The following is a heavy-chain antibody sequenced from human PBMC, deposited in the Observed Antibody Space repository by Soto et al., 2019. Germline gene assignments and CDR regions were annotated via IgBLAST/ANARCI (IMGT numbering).Heavy chain of an antibody. D-gene: IGHD6-19*01. J-gene: IGHJ4*02. CDR1: GFTFSAYY. V-gene: IGHV3-11*01. CDR3: ARDRGAVVGQFFDY. Sequence: SGGSLRLSCAASGFTFSAYYVSWIRQAPGKGLEWISYISSSGDTGNYADSVKGRFTVSRDNAKNSLYLQMNSLRGEDTAVYYCARDRGAVVGQFFDYWGQGTLVTVSS. CDR2: ISSSGDTG.